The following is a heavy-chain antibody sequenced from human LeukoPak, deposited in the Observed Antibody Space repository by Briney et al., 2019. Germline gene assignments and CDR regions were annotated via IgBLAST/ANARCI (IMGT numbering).Heavy chain of an antibody. Sequence: GGSLRLSCAASGFAFRNYYMDWIRQAPGKGLEWVAYISDSGTIIYYAESVKGRFTISRDNAKNSLYLQMNSLRAEDTALYYCARDLAMAGRDLDYWGQGTLVTVSS. V-gene: IGHV3-11*01. J-gene: IGHJ4*02. CDR3: ARDLAMAGRDLDY. CDR2: ISDSGTII. D-gene: IGHD6-19*01. CDR1: GFAFRNYY.